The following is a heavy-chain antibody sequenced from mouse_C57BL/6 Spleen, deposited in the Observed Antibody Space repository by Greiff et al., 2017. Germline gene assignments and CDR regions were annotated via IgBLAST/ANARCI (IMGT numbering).Heavy chain of an antibody. Sequence: QVQLQQPGTELVKPGASVKLSCKASGYTFTSYWMHWVKQRPGHGLEWIGNINPSNGGTNYNEKFKSKVTLTVDKSSSTAYMQLSSLTSEDSAVYYCARSRGIYYDYDFFAYWGHGTLVTVSA. CDR1: GYTFTSYW. D-gene: IGHD2-4*01. CDR3: ARSRGIYYDYDFFAY. CDR2: INPSNGGT. J-gene: IGHJ3*01. V-gene: IGHV1-53*01.